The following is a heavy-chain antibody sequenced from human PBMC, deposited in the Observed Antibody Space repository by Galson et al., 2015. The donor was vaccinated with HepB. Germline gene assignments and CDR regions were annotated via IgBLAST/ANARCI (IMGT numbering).Heavy chain of an antibody. CDR1: GYTFTGYY. D-gene: IGHD6-13*01. CDR2: INPNSGGT. J-gene: IGHJ6*02. Sequence: SVKVSCKASGYTFTGYYMHWVRQAPGQGLEWMGWINPNSGGTNYAQKFQGWVTMTRDTSISTAYMELSRLRSDDTAVYYCARSVGSSSPVGGGMDVWGQGTTVTVSS. V-gene: IGHV1-2*04. CDR3: ARSVGSSSPVGGGMDV.